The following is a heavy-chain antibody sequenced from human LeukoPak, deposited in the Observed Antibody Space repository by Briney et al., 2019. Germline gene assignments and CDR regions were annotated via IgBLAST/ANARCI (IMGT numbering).Heavy chain of an antibody. J-gene: IGHJ6*02. CDR1: GGSVSSGSYY. CDR3: ARVNPLDQLLYYYYGMDV. CDR2: IYYSGST. Sequence: SETLSLTCTVSGGSVSSGSYYWSWIRQPPGKGLEWIGCIYYSGSTNYNPSLKSRVTISVDTSKNQFSLKLSSVTAADTAVYYCARVNPLDQLLYYYYGMDVWGQGTTVTVSS. V-gene: IGHV4-61*01. D-gene: IGHD2-2*01.